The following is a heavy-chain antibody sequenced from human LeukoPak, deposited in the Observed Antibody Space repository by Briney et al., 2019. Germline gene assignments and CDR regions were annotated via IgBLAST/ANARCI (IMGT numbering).Heavy chain of an antibody. CDR3: ARGLIGIAAAGTRVNWFDP. CDR1: GGSISSYY. Sequence: SETLSLTCTVSGGSISSYYWSWIRQPPGKGLEWIGYIYYSGSTNYNPSLKSRVTISVDTSKNQFSLKLSSVTAADTAVYYCARGLIGIAAAGTRVNWFDPWGQGTLVTVSS. J-gene: IGHJ5*02. CDR2: IYYSGST. V-gene: IGHV4-59*12. D-gene: IGHD6-13*01.